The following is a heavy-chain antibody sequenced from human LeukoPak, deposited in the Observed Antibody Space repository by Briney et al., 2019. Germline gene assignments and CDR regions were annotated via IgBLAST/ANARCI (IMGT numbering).Heavy chain of an antibody. D-gene: IGHD6-13*01. CDR3: ARGQQLVRGAYNWFDP. V-gene: IGHV7-4-1*02. CDR1: GYTFTGYY. Sequence: ASVKVSCKASGYTFTGYYMHWVRQATGQGLEWMGWINTNTGNPTYAQGFTGRFVFTLDTSVSTAYLQISSLKAEDTAVYYCARGQQLVRGAYNWFDPWGQGTLVTVSS. J-gene: IGHJ5*02. CDR2: INTNTGNP.